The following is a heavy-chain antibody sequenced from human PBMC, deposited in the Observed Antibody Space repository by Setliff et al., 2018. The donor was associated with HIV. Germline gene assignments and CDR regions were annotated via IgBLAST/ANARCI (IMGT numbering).Heavy chain of an antibody. V-gene: IGHV3-72*01. CDR3: AKVGQQLADWYFDP. CDR1: GFTFSDHY. Sequence: GGSLRLSCAASGFTFSDHYMDWVRQAPGKGLEWVGRSRNKANSYSTDYAASVKGRFTISRDVSKNSLFLQMNSLRPEDTAVYYCAKVGQQLADWYFDPWGRGTLVTVSS. J-gene: IGHJ2*01. D-gene: IGHD6-13*01. CDR2: SRNKANSYST.